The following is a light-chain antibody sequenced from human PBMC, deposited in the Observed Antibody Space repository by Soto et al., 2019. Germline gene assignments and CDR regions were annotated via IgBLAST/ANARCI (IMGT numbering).Light chain of an antibody. CDR3: QQRANWPPIT. CDR2: DVS. Sequence: EIVLTQSPDTLSLSPGERATLSCRASQSVGSYLAWYQQKDGQAPRLLIYDVSNRATGIPARFSGSGSGTDFTLTISSLEPEDFAVYYCQQRANWPPITFGQGTRLEIK. V-gene: IGKV3-11*01. CDR1: QSVGSY. J-gene: IGKJ5*01.